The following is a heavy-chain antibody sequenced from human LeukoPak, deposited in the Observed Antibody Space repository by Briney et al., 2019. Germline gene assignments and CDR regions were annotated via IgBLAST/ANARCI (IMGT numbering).Heavy chain of an antibody. J-gene: IGHJ4*02. V-gene: IGHV3-30*02. Sequence: PGGSLRLSCAASGFTFSSYGMHWVRQAPGKGLEWVAFIRYDGSNKQYADSVKGRFTISRDNSENMLYLQMNSLRVEDTAVYFCAKDRPNYYGSNGHYYRRDGDYWGQGTLVTVSS. CDR2: IRYDGSNK. CDR1: GFTFSSYG. CDR3: AKDRPNYYGSNGHYYRRDGDY. D-gene: IGHD3-22*01.